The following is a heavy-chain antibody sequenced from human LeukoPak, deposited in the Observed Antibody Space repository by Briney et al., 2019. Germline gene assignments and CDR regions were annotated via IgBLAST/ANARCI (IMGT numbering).Heavy chain of an antibody. Sequence: GRSLRLSCAASGFTFSSYAMHLVRQAPGKGLEWVAVISYDGSNKYYADSVKGRFTISRDNSKNTLYLQMNSLRAEDTAVYYCARDSPSGGPDYWGQGTLVTVSS. V-gene: IGHV3-30-3*01. D-gene: IGHD3-10*01. CDR3: ARDSPSGGPDY. CDR1: GFTFSSYA. CDR2: ISYDGSNK. J-gene: IGHJ4*02.